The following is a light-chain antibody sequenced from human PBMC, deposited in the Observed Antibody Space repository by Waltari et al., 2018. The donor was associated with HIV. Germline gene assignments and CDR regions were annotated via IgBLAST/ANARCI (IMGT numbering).Light chain of an antibody. J-gene: IGKJ1*01. V-gene: IGKV3-15*01. CDR2: GAS. CDR3: QQYNNWPRT. CDR1: QNVITN. Sequence: ELVMTQSPATLSVSPGERVTLSCRASQNVITNLAWYQQKFGQAPRLLIYGASTRATGIPARFSGGGSGTEFTLTISSLQSEDFAIYYCQQYNNWPRTFGQGTKVEVK.